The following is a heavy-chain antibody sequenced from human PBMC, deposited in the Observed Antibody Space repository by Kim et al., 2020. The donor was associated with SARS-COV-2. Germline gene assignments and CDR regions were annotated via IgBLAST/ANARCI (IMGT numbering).Heavy chain of an antibody. V-gene: IGHV3-74*01. D-gene: IGHD6-13*01. CDR3: ARRIATAGIYYFDY. Sequence: PDSVKGRFTISRDNAKNTLYLQMNSLRAEDTAVYYCARRIATAGIYYFDYWGQGTLVTVSS. J-gene: IGHJ4*02.